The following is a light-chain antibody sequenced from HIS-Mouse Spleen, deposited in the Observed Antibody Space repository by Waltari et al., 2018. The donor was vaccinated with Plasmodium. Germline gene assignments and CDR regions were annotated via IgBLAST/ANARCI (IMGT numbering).Light chain of an antibody. CDR2: KDS. Sequence: SYELTQPPSVSVSPGQTARITCSGDALPKQYAYWYQQKPGQAPVLVIYKDSERSSGIPERFSGSSSGKTVTLTISGVQAEDEADYYCQSADSSGTYRVFGGGTKLTVL. CDR3: QSADSSGTYRV. J-gene: IGLJ2*01. CDR1: ALPKQY. V-gene: IGLV3-25*03.